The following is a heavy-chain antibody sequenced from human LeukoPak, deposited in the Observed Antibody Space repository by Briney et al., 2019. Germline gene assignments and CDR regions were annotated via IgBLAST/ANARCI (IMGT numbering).Heavy chain of an antibody. CDR1: GFTFSSDE. Sequence: GGSLRLSCAASGFTFSSDEMNWVRQAPGKGLEWVSYTISSGYPIYYADSVKGRFTSSRDNAKNSLYLQMNSLRTEDTAVYYCARVLWHPYGMDVWGQGTTVTVSS. J-gene: IGHJ6*02. V-gene: IGHV3-48*03. CDR2: TISSGYPI. D-gene: IGHD3-10*01. CDR3: ARVLWHPYGMDV.